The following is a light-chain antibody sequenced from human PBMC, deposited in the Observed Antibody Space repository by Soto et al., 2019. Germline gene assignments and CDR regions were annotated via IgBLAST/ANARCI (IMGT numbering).Light chain of an antibody. CDR3: QQRSSWPPT. CDR1: QRVSSN. J-gene: IGKJ5*01. V-gene: IGKV3-15*01. Sequence: EIVMTQSPVTLSVSPGERATLSCRASQRVSSNVAWYQQKPGQAPRLPIYGASTRATGIPARFSGSGSETEFTLTISSLQSEDFAVYYCQQRSSWPPTFGQGTRLEIK. CDR2: GAS.